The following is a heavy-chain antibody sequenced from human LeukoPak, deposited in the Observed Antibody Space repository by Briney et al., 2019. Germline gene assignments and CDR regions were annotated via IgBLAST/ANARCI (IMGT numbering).Heavy chain of an antibody. D-gene: IGHD3-3*01. J-gene: IGHJ6*02. CDR2: ISVIGGST. CDR3: AAAYFGMDQYYYGMDV. Sequence: PGGSLRLSCAASGCTFSNYAMSWVRQAPGKGLEWVSAISVIGGSTYYADSVRGRFTISRDNSKNTLYLQMNSLRAEDTAVYYCAAAYFGMDQYYYGMDVWGQGTTVTVSS. V-gene: IGHV3-23*01. CDR1: GCTFSNYA.